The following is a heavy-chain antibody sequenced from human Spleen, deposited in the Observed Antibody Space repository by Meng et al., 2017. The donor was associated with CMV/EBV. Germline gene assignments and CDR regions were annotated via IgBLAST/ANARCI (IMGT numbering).Heavy chain of an antibody. CDR2: ITSRKIYL. V-gene: IGHV3-21*01. CDR1: GFTLRTYG. Sequence: GGSLRLSCAASGFTLRTYGMNWVRQAPGKGLECVSSITSRKIYLQEADSLKGRFTISRDNTKNSLFLQKDSLRAEDTAVYYCARDALDMIRGVLPDYWGQGTLVTVSS. J-gene: IGHJ4*02. CDR3: ARDALDMIRGVLPDY. D-gene: IGHD3-10*01.